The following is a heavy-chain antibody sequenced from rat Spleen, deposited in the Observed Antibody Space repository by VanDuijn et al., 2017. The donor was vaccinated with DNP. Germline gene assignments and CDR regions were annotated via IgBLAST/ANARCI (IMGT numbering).Heavy chain of an antibody. Sequence: EVQLVESGGGLVQPGRSLKLSCAASGFTFSDYYMAWVRQAPTKGLEWVAYITYDGGSTYYRDSVKGRFTISRDNTKSTLYLQMNSLRSEDMATYYCARPLYYDSGGFAYWGQGSLVTVSS. CDR1: GFTFSDYY. CDR2: ITYDGGST. J-gene: IGHJ3*01. D-gene: IGHD1-1*01. CDR3: ARPLYYDSGGFAY. V-gene: IGHV5-22*01.